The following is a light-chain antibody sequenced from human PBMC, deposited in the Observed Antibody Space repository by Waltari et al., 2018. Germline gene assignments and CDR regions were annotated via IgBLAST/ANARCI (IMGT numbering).Light chain of an antibody. CDR1: STDLGSYNL. CDR2: EAT. CDR3: CSYTGSSTSYG. J-gene: IGLJ1*01. Sequence: QSALPQPAPVSGPPGQPPTITCPGASTDLGSYNLVPWYQHHPNRAPKLIIYEATKRPSGISHRFPGAKSGATASLRISGLQADDEADYYCCSYTGSSTSYGCGGGTKVTVL. V-gene: IGLV2-23*01.